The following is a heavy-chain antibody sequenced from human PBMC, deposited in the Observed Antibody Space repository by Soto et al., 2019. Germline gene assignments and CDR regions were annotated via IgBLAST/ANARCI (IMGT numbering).Heavy chain of an antibody. CDR2: IDGGNGHT. J-gene: IGHJ6*03. CDR3: ARSGVPANIGYYFYYMDV. Sequence: GASVKVSCKVSGYTFSRHAMHWVRQAPGQSLEWVGWIDGGNGHTKYSQKFQGRVTITMDTSASTAHMELSSLRFEDTAVYYCARSGVPANIGYYFYYMDVWGKGTPVTVSS. CDR1: GYTFSRHA. V-gene: IGHV1-3*01. D-gene: IGHD2-2*01.